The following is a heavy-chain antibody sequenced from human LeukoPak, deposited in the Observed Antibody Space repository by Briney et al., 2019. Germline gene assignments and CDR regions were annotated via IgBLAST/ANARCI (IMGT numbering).Heavy chain of an antibody. CDR2: LSDTGTAT. CDR1: GFTFSGYD. J-gene: IGHJ4*02. V-gene: IGHV3-23*01. D-gene: IGHD1-1*01. Sequence: GGSLRLSYTASGFTFSGYDMSWVRQAPGKGLEWVSGLSDTGTATYYVDSVKGRFTISRDNSRNTLYLQMNSLRPEDTAVYYCAKAKSGSFDYWGQGTLVTVSS. CDR3: AKAKSGSFDY.